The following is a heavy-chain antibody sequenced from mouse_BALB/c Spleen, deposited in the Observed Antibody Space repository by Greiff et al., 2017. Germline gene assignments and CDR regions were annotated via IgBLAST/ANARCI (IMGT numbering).Heavy chain of an antibody. V-gene: IGHV5-6-5*01. D-gene: IGHD2-1*01. CDR3: ARDYGNYGDYAMDY. J-gene: IGHJ4*01. Sequence: EVKLVESGGGLVKPGGSLKLSCAASGFTFSSYAMSWVRQTPEKRLEWVASISSGGSTYYPDSVKGRFTISRDNARNILYRQMSSLRSEDTAMYYCARDYGNYGDYAMDYWGQGTSVTVAS. CDR2: ISSGGST. CDR1: GFTFSSYA.